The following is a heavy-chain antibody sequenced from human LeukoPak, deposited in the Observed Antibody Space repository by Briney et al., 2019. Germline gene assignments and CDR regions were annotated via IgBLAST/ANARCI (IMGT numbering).Heavy chain of an antibody. Sequence: GGSLRLSCAASGFTFSDYYMSWIRQAPGKGLEWVSYISSSGSTIYYADSVKGRFTISRDNAKNSPYLQMNSLRAEDTALYYCARDMGGIAAAGTIGYWGQGTLVTVSS. D-gene: IGHD6-13*01. CDR3: ARDMGGIAAAGTIGY. V-gene: IGHV3-11*01. J-gene: IGHJ4*02. CDR1: GFTFSDYY. CDR2: ISSSGSTI.